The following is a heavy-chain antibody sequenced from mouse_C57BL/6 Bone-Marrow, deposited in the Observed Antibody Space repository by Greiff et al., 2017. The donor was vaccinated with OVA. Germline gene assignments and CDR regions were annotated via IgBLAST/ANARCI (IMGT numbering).Heavy chain of an antibody. D-gene: IGHD2-4*01. CDR3: ARDYDYDGNYAMDY. V-gene: IGHV5-4*01. CDR1: GFTFSSYA. CDR2: ISDGGSYT. J-gene: IGHJ4*01. Sequence: DVKLVESGGGLVKPGGSLKLSCAASGFTFSSYAMSWVRQTPEKRLEWVATISDGGSYTYSPDNVKGRFTISRDNAKNNLYLQMSHLKSEDTAMYYCARDYDYDGNYAMDYWGQGTSGTVSS.